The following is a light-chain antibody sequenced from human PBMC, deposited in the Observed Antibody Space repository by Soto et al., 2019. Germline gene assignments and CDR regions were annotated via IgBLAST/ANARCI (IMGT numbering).Light chain of an antibody. CDR1: SSDVGGYTY. CDR2: EVN. J-gene: IGLJ1*01. CDR3: NSYAGSSNV. Sequence: QSVLTQPPSASGSPGQSVAISCTGTSSDVGGYTYVSWYQQHPGKAPKLMIYEVNKRPSGVPDRFSGSKSGNTASLTVSGLQAEDEADYYCNSYAGSSNVFGTGTKVTVL. V-gene: IGLV2-8*01.